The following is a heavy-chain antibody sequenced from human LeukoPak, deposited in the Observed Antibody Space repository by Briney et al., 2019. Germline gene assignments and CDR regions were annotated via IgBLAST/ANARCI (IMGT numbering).Heavy chain of an antibody. CDR3: TRHWDHTEYPSLDY. V-gene: IGHV3-73*01. CDR1: GFTFSGWA. CDR2: IRSKTNSYAT. Sequence: GGSLKLSCAASGFTFSGWAMHWVRQASGNGLEWLGRIRSKTNSYATVYAASVKVRFTISRDDSKNMAYLQMSSLKPEDTAVYYCTRHWDHTEYPSLDYWGQGTLVTVSS. J-gene: IGHJ4*02. D-gene: IGHD2-2*01.